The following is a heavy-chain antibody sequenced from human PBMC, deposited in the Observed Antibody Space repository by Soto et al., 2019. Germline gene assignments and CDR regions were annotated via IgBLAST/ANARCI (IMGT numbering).Heavy chain of an antibody. Sequence: EVQLLESGGGFVQPGGSLRLSCAASGFTFSSYAMSWVRQAPGKGLERVSAISGSGASTYYANSVKGRFTISRDNSKNTLYLQMNSLRAEDTAVYDCAKVLGSSGWVYWYFDLWGRGTLVTVSS. CDR2: ISGSGAST. V-gene: IGHV3-23*01. D-gene: IGHD6-19*01. CDR3: AKVLGSSGWVYWYFDL. J-gene: IGHJ2*01. CDR1: GFTFSSYA.